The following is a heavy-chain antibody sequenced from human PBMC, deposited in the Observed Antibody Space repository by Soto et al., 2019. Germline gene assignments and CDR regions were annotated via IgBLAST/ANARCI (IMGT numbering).Heavy chain of an antibody. CDR2: IYNSGRT. V-gene: IGHV4-39*01. J-gene: IGHJ4*02. Sequence: PSETLSLTCTVSGGSISSNIDHWGWIRQPPGKGLEWIGRIYNSGRTYYNASLKSRVSISIDTSKNQFSLKLTSVTAADTAVYYCARHPVYATGWQIDYWGQGALVTVSS. CDR1: GGSISSNIDH. CDR3: ARHPVYATGWQIDY. D-gene: IGHD2-2*01.